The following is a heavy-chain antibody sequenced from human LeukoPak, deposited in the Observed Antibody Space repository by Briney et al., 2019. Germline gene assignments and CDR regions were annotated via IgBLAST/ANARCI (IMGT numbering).Heavy chain of an antibody. CDR1: GGSISANNFY. D-gene: IGHD3-16*01. CDR2: IYFSGTT. Sequence: SETLSLTCTVSGGSISANNFYWDWVRQPPGKGLEWLGNIYFSGTTYYNPSLKSRVTMSIDTSKNQFSLKLSSVTAADTAVYYCATHQGGSSWLDPWGQGTLVTVSS. CDR3: ATHQGGSSWLDP. J-gene: IGHJ5*02. V-gene: IGHV4-39*01.